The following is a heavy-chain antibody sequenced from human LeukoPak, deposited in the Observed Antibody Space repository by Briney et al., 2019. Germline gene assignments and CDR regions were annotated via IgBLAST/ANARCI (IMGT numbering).Heavy chain of an antibody. V-gene: IGHV1-18*01. CDR2: ISAYNGNT. D-gene: IGHD3-3*01. CDR1: GYTFTSYG. J-gene: IGHJ6*03. CDR3: ARGHPSITIFGVVIPNYYYYYMDV. Sequence: ASVTVSCKASGYTFTSYGISWVRQAPGQGLEWMGWISAYNGNTNYAQKLQGRVTMTTDTSTSTAYMELRSLRSDDTAVYYCARGHPSITIFGVVIPNYYYYYMDVWGKGTTVTVSS.